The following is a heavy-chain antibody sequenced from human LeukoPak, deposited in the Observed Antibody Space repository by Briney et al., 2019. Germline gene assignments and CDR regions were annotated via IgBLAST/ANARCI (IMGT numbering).Heavy chain of an antibody. CDR3: ASSIVVVVAANDAFDI. CDR1: GFTFSSYG. Sequence: GGSLRLSCAASGFTFSSYGMSWVRQAPGKGLEWVSAISGSGGSTYYADSVKGRFTISRDNSKNTLYLQMNSLRAEDTAVYYCASSIVVVVAANDAFDIWGQGTMVTVSS. J-gene: IGHJ3*02. CDR2: ISGSGGST. V-gene: IGHV3-23*01. D-gene: IGHD2-15*01.